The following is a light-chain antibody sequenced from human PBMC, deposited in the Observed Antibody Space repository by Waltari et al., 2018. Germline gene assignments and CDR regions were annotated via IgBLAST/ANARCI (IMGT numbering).Light chain of an antibody. CDR3: QQTYTTPWT. Sequence: DIQMTQSPSSLSASVGARVTVTCRASQSVRHFLSWYQKKSGKAPKLLIYAASTLHSGVPSPFSGSGSWTDFTLTNAGLPPEDFATYYCQQTYTTPWTFGQGTPVEI. CDR1: QSVRHF. V-gene: IGKV1-39*01. CDR2: AAS. J-gene: IGKJ1*01.